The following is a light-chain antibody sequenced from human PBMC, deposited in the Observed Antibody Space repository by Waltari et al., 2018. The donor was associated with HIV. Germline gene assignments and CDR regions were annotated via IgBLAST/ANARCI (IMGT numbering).Light chain of an antibody. CDR3: ATWDGSLGGVYV. CDR2: RDN. J-gene: IGLJ1*01. CDR1: SYPLSSIF. Sequence: HSFLTQPPSPYGTPGRRVTLSCSGTSYPLSSIFMSCYQQLPGTAPKLLIYRDNRRPSGVPDRFSGSKSGASASLAISGLRSEDEGDYYCATWDGSLGGVYVFGTGTKVTVL. V-gene: IGLV1-47*01.